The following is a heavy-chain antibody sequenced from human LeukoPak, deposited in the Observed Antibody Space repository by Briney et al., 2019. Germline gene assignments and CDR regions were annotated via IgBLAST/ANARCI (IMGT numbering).Heavy chain of an antibody. V-gene: IGHV3-30*18. CDR3: AKAPTVTQRGYFDY. CDR1: GFTFSSYG. J-gene: IGHJ4*02. Sequence: PGGSLRLSCAAPGFTFSSYGMHWVRQAPGKGLEWVAVISNDGTNKYYADSVKGRFTISRDNSKNMVYLQMNSLRAEDTAVYYCAKAPTVTQRGYFDYWGQGTLVTVSS. CDR2: ISNDGTNK. D-gene: IGHD4-11*01.